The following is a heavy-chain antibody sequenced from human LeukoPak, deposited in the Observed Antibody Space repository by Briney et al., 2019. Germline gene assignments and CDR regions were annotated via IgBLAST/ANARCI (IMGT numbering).Heavy chain of an antibody. CDR1: GFTFSSYS. V-gene: IGHV3-21*04. CDR2: ISSSSSYI. J-gene: IGHJ3*02. Sequence: GGSLRLSCAASGFTFSSYSMNWVRQAPGKGLEWVSSISSSSSYIYYADSVKGRFTISRDNSKNTLYLQMNSLRAEDTAVYYCARDRRGTYAFDIWGQGTMVTVSS. D-gene: IGHD2-15*01. CDR3: ARDRRGTYAFDI.